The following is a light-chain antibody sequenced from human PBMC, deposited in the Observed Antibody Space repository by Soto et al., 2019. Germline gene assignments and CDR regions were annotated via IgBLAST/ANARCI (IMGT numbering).Light chain of an antibody. CDR2: DVS. V-gene: IGLV2-11*01. J-gene: IGLJ1*01. CDR1: SSDVGGYNY. CDR3: CSYAGSYNNV. Sequence: QSVLNPPRTVTGSPGQSVTISCTGTSSDVGGYNYVSWYQQHPGKAPKLMIYDVSKRPSGVPDRFSGSKSGNTASLTISGLQAEDEADYYCCSYAGSYNNVFGTGTKVTVL.